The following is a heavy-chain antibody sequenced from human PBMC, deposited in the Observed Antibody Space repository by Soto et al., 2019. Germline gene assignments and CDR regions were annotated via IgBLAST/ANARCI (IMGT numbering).Heavy chain of an antibody. CDR1: GYTFTSYG. J-gene: IGHJ4*02. D-gene: IGHD3-22*01. V-gene: IGHV1-18*01. CDR2: ISAYNGNT. Sequence: QVQLVQSGAEVKKPGASVKVSCKASGYTFTSYGISWVRQAPGQGLEWMGWISAYNGNTNYAQKIQGRVTMTTDTSTSTVYMELRSLRSDDTAVYYCAARTDYYDSSGYSWGQGNLVTVSS. CDR3: AARTDYYDSSGYS.